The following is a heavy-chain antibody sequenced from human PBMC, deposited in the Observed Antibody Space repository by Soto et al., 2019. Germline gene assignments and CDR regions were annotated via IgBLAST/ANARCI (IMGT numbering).Heavy chain of an antibody. CDR1: GGSISSYY. Sequence: SETLSLTCTVSGGSISSYYWSWIRQPPGKGLEWIGYIYYSGSTNYNPSLKSRVTISVDTSKNQFSLKLSSVTAADTAVYYCARDSTRFTYYYDSSGSGRAFDIWGQGTMVTVSS. CDR3: ARDSTRFTYYYDSSGSGRAFDI. CDR2: IYYSGST. D-gene: IGHD3-22*01. V-gene: IGHV4-59*01. J-gene: IGHJ3*02.